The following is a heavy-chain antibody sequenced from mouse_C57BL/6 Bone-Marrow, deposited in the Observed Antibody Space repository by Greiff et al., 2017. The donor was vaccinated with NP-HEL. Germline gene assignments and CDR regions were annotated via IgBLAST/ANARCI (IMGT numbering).Heavy chain of an antibody. V-gene: IGHV1-15*01. J-gene: IGHJ4*01. CDR3: TRYSYDSKSAMDH. D-gene: IGHD1-1*01. CDR1: GYTFTDYE. CDR2: IDPETGGT. Sequence: QVQLKQSGAELARPGASVTLSCKASGYTFTDYEMHWVKQTPVHGLEWIGAIDPETGGTAYNQKFKGKAILTADKSSSTAYMELRSLTSEDSAVYYCTRYSYDSKSAMDHWGKGTSATASS.